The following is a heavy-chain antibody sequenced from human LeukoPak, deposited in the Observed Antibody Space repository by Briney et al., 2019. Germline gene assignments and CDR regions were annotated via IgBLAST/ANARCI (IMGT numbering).Heavy chain of an antibody. CDR1: GGSISSGSYY. V-gene: IGHV4-61*02. CDR3: ARSTLYYYMDV. Sequence: SGTLSLTCTVSGGSISSGSYYWSWIRQPAGKGLEWIGRIYTSGSTNYNPSLKSRVTISVDTSKNQFSLKLSSVTAADTAVYYCARSTLYYYMDVWGKGTTVTISS. D-gene: IGHD2-2*01. CDR2: IYTSGST. J-gene: IGHJ6*03.